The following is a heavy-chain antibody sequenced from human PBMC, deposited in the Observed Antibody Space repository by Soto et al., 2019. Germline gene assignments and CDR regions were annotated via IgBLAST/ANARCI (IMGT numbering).Heavy chain of an antibody. D-gene: IGHD5-18*01. CDR1: GYTFNTYS. J-gene: IGHJ4*02. Sequence: ASVKVSCKASGYTFNTYSISWVRQAPGQGLEWMGWISGYNGDTHYAQKFQGRVTMTTDTSTSTAYMELRSLRSDDTAMYYCARENVLSYVDTAMVDYFDYWGQGTLVTVSS. CDR2: ISGYNGDT. V-gene: IGHV1-18*01. CDR3: ARENVLSYVDTAMVDYFDY.